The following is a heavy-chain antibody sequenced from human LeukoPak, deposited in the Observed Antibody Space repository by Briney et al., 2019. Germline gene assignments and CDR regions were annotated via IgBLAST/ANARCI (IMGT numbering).Heavy chain of an antibody. CDR1: GGSISSSSYY. V-gene: IGHV4-39*01. J-gene: IGHJ4*02. D-gene: IGHD3-10*01. Sequence: PSETLSLTCTVSGGSISSSSYYWGWIRQPPGKGLEWIGSIYYSGSTYYNPSLKSRVTISVDTSKNQFSLKLSSVTAADTAVYYCARMGGSGSYTPEGFDYWGQGTLVTVSS. CDR3: ARMGGSGSYTPEGFDY. CDR2: IYYSGST.